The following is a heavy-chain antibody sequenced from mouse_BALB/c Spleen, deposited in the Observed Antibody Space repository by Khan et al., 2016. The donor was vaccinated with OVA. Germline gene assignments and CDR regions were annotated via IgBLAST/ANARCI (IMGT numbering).Heavy chain of an antibody. CDR2: IWGGGGT. D-gene: IGHD2-14*01. J-gene: IGHJ4*01. Sequence: VNLVESGPGLVAPSQSLSITCNVSGFSLSRYNIHWVRQPPGKGLEWLGMIWGGGGTDYNSSLKSRLSISKDNSKSQVFLKMSSLQTDDTAMYYCARAYYRYDGYYAMDYWGQGTSVTVSS. CDR3: ARAYYRYDGYYAMDY. V-gene: IGHV2-6-4*01. CDR1: GFSLSRYN.